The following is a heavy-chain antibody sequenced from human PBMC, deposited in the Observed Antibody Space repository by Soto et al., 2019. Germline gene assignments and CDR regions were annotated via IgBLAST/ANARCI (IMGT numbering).Heavy chain of an antibody. Sequence: QLHLQESGQGLVKPSETLSLTCTVSGGSITSSGYYWGWIRQPPGKGLEWIGSIYYSGSFSYNPSLKSRVTISVDTSKNQFSLKLSSVTAADTAVYNCARHGTSSSLYYFDYWGQGTLVTVSS. CDR1: GGSITSSGYY. V-gene: IGHV4-39*01. J-gene: IGHJ4*02. D-gene: IGHD6-13*01. CDR2: IYYSGSF. CDR3: ARHGTSSSLYYFDY.